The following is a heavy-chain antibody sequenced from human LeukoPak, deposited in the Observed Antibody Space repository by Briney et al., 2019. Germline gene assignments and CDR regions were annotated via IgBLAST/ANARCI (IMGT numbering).Heavy chain of an antibody. D-gene: IGHD3-22*01. CDR2: IYTSGSA. J-gene: IGHJ3*02. CDR1: GGSISSYY. Sequence: LETLSLSCTVSGGSISSYYWSWIRQPPGKGLEWIGYIYTSGSATNNPSLKSRVTISVGTSKNQFSLKLSTVTAADTAVYYCARQGFGYYDSSGYYHDAFDIWGQGTMVTASS. CDR3: ARQGFGYYDSSGYYHDAFDI. V-gene: IGHV4-4*09.